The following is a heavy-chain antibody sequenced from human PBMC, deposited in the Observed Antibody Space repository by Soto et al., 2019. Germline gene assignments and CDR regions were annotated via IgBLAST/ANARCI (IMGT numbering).Heavy chain of an antibody. V-gene: IGHV4-39*01. D-gene: IGHD3-3*01. CDR3: ARRVRFSWPLDY. CDR2: IYYSRST. Sequence: QLQLQESGPGLVKPSETLSLTCTVSGGSISSTSYYWGWIRQPPGKGLEWIGSIYYSRSTSYNPSLKSRVTISVDASKNQFSLKLSSVTAADTAVYYCARRVRFSWPLDYWGQGTLVTVSS. CDR1: GGSISSTSYY. J-gene: IGHJ4*02.